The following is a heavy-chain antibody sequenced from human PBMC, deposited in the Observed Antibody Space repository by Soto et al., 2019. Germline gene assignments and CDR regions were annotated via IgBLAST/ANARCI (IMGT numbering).Heavy chain of an antibody. CDR3: ARVRYSGYDFGYYYYGMDV. CDR2: IYHSGST. D-gene: IGHD5-12*01. Sequence: SETLSLTCTVSGGSISSSSYYWGWIRQPPGKGLEWIGEIYHSGSTNYNPSLKSRVTISVDKSKNQFSLKLSSVTAADTAVYYCARVRYSGYDFGYYYYGMDVWGQGTTVTVSS. CDR1: GGSISSSSYY. J-gene: IGHJ6*02. V-gene: IGHV4-39*07.